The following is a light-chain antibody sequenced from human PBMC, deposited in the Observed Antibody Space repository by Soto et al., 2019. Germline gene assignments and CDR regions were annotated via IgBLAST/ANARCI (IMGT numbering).Light chain of an antibody. CDR1: QSVNSIY. V-gene: IGKV3-20*01. Sequence: IVFTQSACTLSLSPGERATLSCRASQSVNSIYLAWYQQKPGQAPRLLIYGASSRATGIPDRFSGSGSGTDFTLTISRLEPEDFALYYCQQYGGSPRTFGQGTKVDIK. J-gene: IGKJ1*01. CDR3: QQYGGSPRT. CDR2: GAS.